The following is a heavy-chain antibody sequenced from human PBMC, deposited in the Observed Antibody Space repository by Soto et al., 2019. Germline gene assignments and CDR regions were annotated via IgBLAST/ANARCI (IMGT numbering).Heavy chain of an antibody. D-gene: IGHD2-15*01. J-gene: IGHJ6*02. CDR2: ISYDGSNK. Sequence: QVQLVESGGGVVQPGRSLRLSCAASGFTFSSYGMHWVRQAPGKGLEWVAVISYDGSNKYYADSVKGRFTISRDNSKNTLYLQMNSLRAEDTAVYYCAKDHRYCSGGSCLYYYYGMDVWGQGTTVTVSS. CDR3: AKDHRYCSGGSCLYYYYGMDV. V-gene: IGHV3-30*18. CDR1: GFTFSSYG.